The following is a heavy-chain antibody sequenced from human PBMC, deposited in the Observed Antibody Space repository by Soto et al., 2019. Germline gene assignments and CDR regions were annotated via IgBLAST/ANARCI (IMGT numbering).Heavy chain of an antibody. CDR1: GYTFTSYG. Sequence: QVQLVQSGAEVKKPGASVKASCKASGYTFTSYGISWVRQAPGQGLEWMGWISAYNGNTKYAQKLQGRVTMTTDTPTSTAYMEVRSLRSDDTAVYYCARDLAVGLVDYWGQGTLVTVSS. CDR2: ISAYNGNT. V-gene: IGHV1-18*01. D-gene: IGHD6-19*01. CDR3: ARDLAVGLVDY. J-gene: IGHJ4*02.